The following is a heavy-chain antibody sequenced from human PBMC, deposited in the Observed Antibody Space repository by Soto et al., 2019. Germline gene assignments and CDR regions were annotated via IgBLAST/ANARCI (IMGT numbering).Heavy chain of an antibody. Sequence: QVHLQESGPGLVKPSQTLSLTCTVSGGSIRGGVYYWSWIRQHPGKGLEWIGYIHYSGTTDYNPSLTSRVSISVDTSKNQFSLSLCSVTAADTAVYYCARDGYGDRGVKHGFDPWGQGTLVTVSS. CDR3: ARDGYGDRGVKHGFDP. D-gene: IGHD4-17*01. CDR1: GGSIRGGVYY. V-gene: IGHV4-31*03. J-gene: IGHJ5*02. CDR2: IHYSGTT.